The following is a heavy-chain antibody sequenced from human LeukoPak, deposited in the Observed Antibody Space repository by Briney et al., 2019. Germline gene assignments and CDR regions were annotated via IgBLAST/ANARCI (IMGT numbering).Heavy chain of an antibody. CDR2: ISAYNGNT. CDR1: GYTFTSYG. D-gene: IGHD3-10*01. CDR3: ARDSKRRVTMVRGVTDYYYYYGMDV. V-gene: IGHV1-18*01. Sequence: ASVKVSCKASGYTFTSYGISWVRQAPGQGLEWMGWISAYNGNTNYAQKLQGRVTMTTDTSTSTAYMELSSLRSEDTAVYYCARDSKRRVTMVRGVTDYYYYYGMDVWGQGTTVTVSS. J-gene: IGHJ6*02.